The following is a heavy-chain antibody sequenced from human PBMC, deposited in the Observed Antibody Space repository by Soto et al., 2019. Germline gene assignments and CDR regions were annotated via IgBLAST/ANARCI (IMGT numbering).Heavy chain of an antibody. CDR3: ARDQAASGYRYYYYYYGMDV. CDR2: INPSGGST. V-gene: IGHV1-46*01. D-gene: IGHD3-3*01. CDR1: GYTFTSYY. J-gene: IGHJ6*02. Sequence: ASVKVSCKASGYTFTSYYMHWVRQAPGQGLEWMGIINPSGGSTSYAQKFQGRVTMTRDTSTSTVYMELSSLSSEDTAVYYCARDQAASGYRYYYYYYGMDVWGQGTTVTVSS.